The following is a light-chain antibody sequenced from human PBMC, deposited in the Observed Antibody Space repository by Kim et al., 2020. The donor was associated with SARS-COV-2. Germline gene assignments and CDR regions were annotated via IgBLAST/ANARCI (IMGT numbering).Light chain of an antibody. J-gene: IGKJ4*01. CDR2: DAS. CDR3: QQRSSWPLT. CDR1: QSVSSY. V-gene: IGKV3-11*01. Sequence: EIVLTQSPATLSLSPGERATLSCRASQSVSSYLVWYQQKPGQAPSLLIYDASNRATGVPARFSGSGSGTDFTLTISSLEPEDFAVYYCQQRSSWPLTFGGGTKVDIK.